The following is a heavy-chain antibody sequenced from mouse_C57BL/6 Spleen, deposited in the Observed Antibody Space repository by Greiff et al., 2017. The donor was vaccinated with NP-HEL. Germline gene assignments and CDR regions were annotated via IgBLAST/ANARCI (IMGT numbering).Heavy chain of an antibody. CDR3: ARSGELGYFDV. CDR1: GYAFSSSW. D-gene: IGHD4-1*01. V-gene: IGHV1-82*01. J-gene: IGHJ1*03. CDR2: IYPGDGAT. Sequence: QVQLQQSGPELVKPGASVKISCKASGYAFSSSWMNWVKQRPGKGLEWIGRIYPGDGATNYHGKFKGKATLTADKSSSTAYMQLSSLTSEDSAVYFCARSGELGYFDVWGTGTTVTVSS.